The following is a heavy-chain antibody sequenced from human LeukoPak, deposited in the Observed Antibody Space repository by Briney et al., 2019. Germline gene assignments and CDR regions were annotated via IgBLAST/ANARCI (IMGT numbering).Heavy chain of an antibody. J-gene: IGHJ6*02. CDR3: ARDQGLTAPPPYGLDV. D-gene: IGHD5-18*01. CDR1: GGTFITSA. CDR2: IIPVLNIT. V-gene: IGHV1-69*04. Sequence: ASVQVSCMTSGGTFITSAITWVRQAPGQGLEWMGRIIPVLNITTYAQRFQGRVTITADTSTSTVYMELSSLRSEETAVYYCARDQGLTAPPPYGLDVWGQGTTVIVSS.